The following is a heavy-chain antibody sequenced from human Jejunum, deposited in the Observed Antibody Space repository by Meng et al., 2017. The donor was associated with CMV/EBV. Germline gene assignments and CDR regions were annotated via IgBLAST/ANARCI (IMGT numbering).Heavy chain of an antibody. J-gene: IGHJ4*02. D-gene: IGHD3-3*01. CDR1: GGSIGSGDYY. V-gene: IGHV4-30-4*08. Sequence: QGQLQGSGPGLVKPHPTLSLTCPVSGGSIGSGDYYWSWIRQPPGKGLEWIGYIHDTGSTYYNPSLKSRVDISLGTSRNHFSLTLSSVTAEDTAVYFCARGSIFVSFDSWGQGTLVTVSS. CDR2: IHDTGST. CDR3: ARGSIFVSFDS.